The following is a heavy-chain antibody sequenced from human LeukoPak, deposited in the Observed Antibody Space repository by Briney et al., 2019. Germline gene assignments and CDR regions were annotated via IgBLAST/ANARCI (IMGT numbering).Heavy chain of an antibody. CDR2: ISGSGSSI. CDR3: AKETEEYCGGDCPLA. CDR1: GFTFSSFG. V-gene: IGHV3-23*01. D-gene: IGHD2-21*02. J-gene: IGHJ5*02. Sequence: GGSLRLSCTASGFTFSSFGMNWVPQAPGQGLEWGSEISGSGSSIYYADSVKRRCPFYKDNSKNTLYLQMNSLKVEDTAVYYCAKETEEYCGGDCPLAWGQGTLVIVSS.